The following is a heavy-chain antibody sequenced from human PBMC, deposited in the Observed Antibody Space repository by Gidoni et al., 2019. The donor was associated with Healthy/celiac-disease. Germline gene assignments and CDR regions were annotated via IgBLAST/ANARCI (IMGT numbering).Heavy chain of an antibody. CDR1: GFTFSSYS. Sequence: EVQLVESGGGLVKPGGSLRLSCAASGFTFSSYSMTWVRQAPGKGLGWVSSISSSSSYIYYSDSVKGRFTISRDNAKNSLYLQMNSLRAEDTAVYYCARTPPWRGMDVWGQGTTVTVSS. J-gene: IGHJ6*02. CDR2: ISSSSSYI. CDR3: ARTPPWRGMDV. V-gene: IGHV3-21*01.